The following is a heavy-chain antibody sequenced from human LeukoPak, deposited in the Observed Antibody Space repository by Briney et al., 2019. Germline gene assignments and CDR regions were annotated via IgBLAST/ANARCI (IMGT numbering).Heavy chain of an antibody. Sequence: GASVKVSCKASGYTFTGYYMHWVRQAPGQGLEWMGRINPNSGGTNYAQKFQGRVTMTRDTSISTAYMELSRLRSDDTAVYYCARETGSAAADSYYDTSGMENFDYWGQGTLVTVSS. CDR3: ARETGSAAADSYYDTSGMENFDY. CDR1: GYTFTGYY. J-gene: IGHJ4*02. D-gene: IGHD3-22*01. CDR2: INPNSGGT. V-gene: IGHV1-2*06.